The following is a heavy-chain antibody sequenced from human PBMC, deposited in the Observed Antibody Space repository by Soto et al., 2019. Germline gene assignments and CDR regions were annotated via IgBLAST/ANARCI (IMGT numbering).Heavy chain of an antibody. CDR1: GGTFSSYT. D-gene: IGHD4-17*01. V-gene: IGHV1-69*08. CDR2: IIPILGIA. Sequence: QVQLVQSGAEVQKPGSSVKVSCKASGGTFSSYTISWVRQAPGQGLEWMGRIIPILGIANYAQKFQGRVTITADKSTSTAYMELSSLRSEDTAVYYCARDYGDYAVDYWGQGTLVTVSS. J-gene: IGHJ4*02. CDR3: ARDYGDYAVDY.